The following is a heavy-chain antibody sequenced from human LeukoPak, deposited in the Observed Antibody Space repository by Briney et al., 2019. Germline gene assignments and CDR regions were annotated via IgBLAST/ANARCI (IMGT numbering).Heavy chain of an antibody. D-gene: IGHD3-3*01. Sequence: GGSLRLSCAASGFTVSSNYMSWVRQAPGKGLEWVSVIYSGGSTYYADSVKGRFTISRDNSKNPLYLQMNSLRAEDTAVYYCAKDWGEWLLSQNLFDYWGQGTLVTVSS. CDR3: AKDWGEWLLSQNLFDY. V-gene: IGHV3-53*05. CDR1: GFTVSSNY. CDR2: IYSGGST. J-gene: IGHJ4*02.